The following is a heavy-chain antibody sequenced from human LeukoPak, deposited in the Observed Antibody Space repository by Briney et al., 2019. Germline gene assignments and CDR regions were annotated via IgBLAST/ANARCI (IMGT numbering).Heavy chain of an antibody. D-gene: IGHD3-9*01. CDR2: INHSGST. V-gene: IGHV4-34*01. J-gene: IGHJ4*02. CDR3: XXXXXXILTGPKYYFDY. Sequence: NSSETLSLTCAVYVGSFSGYYWRWIRQPPGKGLEWIGEINHSGSTNYNPSLKSRVTISVDTSKNQSSLKLSTVTAAYTAVYDCXXXXXXILTGPKYYFDYWGQGTLVTVSS. CDR1: VGSFSGYY.